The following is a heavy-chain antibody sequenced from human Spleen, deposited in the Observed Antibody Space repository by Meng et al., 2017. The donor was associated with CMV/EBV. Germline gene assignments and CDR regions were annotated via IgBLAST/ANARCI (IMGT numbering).Heavy chain of an antibody. D-gene: IGHD3-3*01. Sequence: TFSSYWVSWGRQAPGKGLGWVANIKQDGSEEYYVDSVKGRFTISRDNAKNALYVQMNSLRAVDTAVYYCARDRPLTIFGVDPGRYFDYWGQGTLVTVSS. CDR1: TFSSYW. CDR2: IKQDGSEE. CDR3: ARDRPLTIFGVDPGRYFDY. J-gene: IGHJ4*02. V-gene: IGHV3-7*01.